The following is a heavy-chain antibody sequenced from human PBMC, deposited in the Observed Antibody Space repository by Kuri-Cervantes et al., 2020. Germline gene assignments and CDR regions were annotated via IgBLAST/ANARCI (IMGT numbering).Heavy chain of an antibody. V-gene: IGHV4-34*01. D-gene: IGHD4-17*01. CDR2: IYYSGST. Sequence: SQTLSLTCAVYGGSFSGYYWSWIRQPPGKGLEWIGSIYYSGSTYYNPSLKSRVTISVDTSKNQFSLKLSSVTAADTAVYYCARDPYYGDYVRTFDYWGQGTLVTVSS. CDR3: ARDPYYGDYVRTFDY. CDR1: GGSFSGYY. J-gene: IGHJ4*02.